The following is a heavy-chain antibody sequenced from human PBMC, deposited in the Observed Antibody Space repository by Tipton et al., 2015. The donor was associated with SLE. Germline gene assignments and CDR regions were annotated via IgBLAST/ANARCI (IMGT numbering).Heavy chain of an antibody. Sequence: TLSLTCTASGVSISSGNYYWSWIRQPAGKGLEWIGRIYTSGSTKYNPSLKSRVTISSDTSKNQVSLKLTSVSAADTAVYYCAGYYDFSSAYLTFWGQGTLVTVSS. CDR1: GVSISSGNYY. V-gene: IGHV4-61*02. D-gene: IGHD3-3*01. CDR2: IYTSGST. CDR3: AGYYDFSSAYLTF. J-gene: IGHJ4*02.